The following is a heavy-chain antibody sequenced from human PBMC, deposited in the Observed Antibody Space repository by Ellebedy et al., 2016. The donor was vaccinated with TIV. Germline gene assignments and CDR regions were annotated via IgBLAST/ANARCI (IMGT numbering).Heavy chain of an antibody. CDR3: ARGLQLVANYYYYYMDV. D-gene: IGHD1-1*01. CDR2: ISYDGSNK. CDR1: GFTFSSYA. Sequence: GGSLRLXCAASGFTFSSYAMHWVRQAPGKGLEWVAVISYDGSNKYYADSVKGRFTISRDNSKNTLYLQMNSLRAEDTAVYYCARGLQLVANYYYYYMDVWGKGTTVTVSS. J-gene: IGHJ6*03. V-gene: IGHV3-30-3*01.